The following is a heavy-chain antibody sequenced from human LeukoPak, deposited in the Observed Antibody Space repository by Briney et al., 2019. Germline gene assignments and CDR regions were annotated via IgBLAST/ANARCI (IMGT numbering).Heavy chain of an antibody. Sequence: GGALRLSCADSGFTFSSYAMHWVREAPGKGLEYVSAISSNGGSTHYANSVKGRFTISRDNSQNTLYLQMGSLRAEDMAVYYCARGWSTVTSRFDYWGQGTLVTVSS. CDR1: GFTFSSYA. J-gene: IGHJ4*02. V-gene: IGHV3-64*01. CDR3: ARGWSTVTSRFDY. CDR2: ISSNGGST. D-gene: IGHD4-11*01.